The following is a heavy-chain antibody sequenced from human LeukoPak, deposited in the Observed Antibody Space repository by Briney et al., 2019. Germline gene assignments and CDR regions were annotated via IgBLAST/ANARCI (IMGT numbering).Heavy chain of an antibody. V-gene: IGHV1-2*02. CDR1: GYTFTGYY. CDR3: ARDGGEKVGATPHDAFDI. D-gene: IGHD1-26*01. CDR2: INPNSGGT. Sequence: ASVKVSCKASGYTFTGYYMHWVRQAPGQGLEWMGWINPNSGGTNYAQKFQGRVTITTDESTSTAYMELSSLRSEDTAVYYCARDGGEKVGATPHDAFDIWGQGTMVTVSS. J-gene: IGHJ3*02.